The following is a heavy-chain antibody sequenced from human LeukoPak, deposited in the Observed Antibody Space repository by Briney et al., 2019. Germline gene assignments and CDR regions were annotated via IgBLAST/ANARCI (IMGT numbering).Heavy chain of an antibody. CDR3: ARYYSSSSVFDY. CDR2: INPNSGGT. D-gene: IGHD6-6*01. Sequence: WASVKVSCKASGYTFTGYYMHWVRQAPGQGLEWMGWINPNSGGTNYAQKFQGRVTMTRDTSISTAYMELSRLRSDDTAVYYCARYYSSSSVFDYWGQGTLVTVSS. J-gene: IGHJ4*02. V-gene: IGHV1-2*02. CDR1: GYTFTGYY.